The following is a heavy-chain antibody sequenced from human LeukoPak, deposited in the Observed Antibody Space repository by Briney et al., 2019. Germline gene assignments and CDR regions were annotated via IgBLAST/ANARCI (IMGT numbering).Heavy chain of an antibody. V-gene: IGHV1-18*01. J-gene: IGHJ5*02. D-gene: IGHD6-13*01. CDR2: ISAYNGNT. Sequence: GASVKVSCKASGYTFTSYGISWVRQAPGQGLEWMGWISAYNGNTNYAQKLQGRVTMTEDTSTDTAYMELSSLRSEDTAVYYCATEGYSSSWPRGDNWFDPWGQGTLVTVSS. CDR3: ATEGYSSSWPRGDNWFDP. CDR1: GYTFTSYG.